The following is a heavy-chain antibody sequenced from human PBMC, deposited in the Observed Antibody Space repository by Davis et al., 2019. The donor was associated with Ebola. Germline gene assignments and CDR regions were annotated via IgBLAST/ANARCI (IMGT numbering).Heavy chain of an antibody. Sequence: SETLSLTCTVSGGSISSYYWSWIRQPPGKGLEWIGYIYYSGSTYYNPSLKSRVTISVDTSKNQFSLKLSSVTAADTAVYYCARRTGTTSYYYGMDVWGKGTTVTVSS. D-gene: IGHD1-7*01. CDR2: IYYSGST. J-gene: IGHJ6*04. CDR3: ARRTGTTSYYYGMDV. CDR1: GGSISSYY. V-gene: IGHV4-59*04.